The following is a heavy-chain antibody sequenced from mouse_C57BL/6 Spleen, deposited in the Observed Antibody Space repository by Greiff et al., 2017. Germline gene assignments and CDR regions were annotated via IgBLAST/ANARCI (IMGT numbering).Heavy chain of an antibody. Sequence: EVKVVESGGGLVQPGGSLSLSCAASGFTFTDYYLSWVRQPPGPALEWLGFISNKANGYTTEYSASVKGRFTISRDKSQSILDLQMNALRAEDSATYYCARSSYYDGSSDGYFDVWGTGTTVTVSS. CDR3: ARSSYYDGSSDGYFDV. V-gene: IGHV7-3*01. J-gene: IGHJ1*03. CDR2: ISNKANGYTT. CDR1: GFTFTDYY. D-gene: IGHD1-1*01.